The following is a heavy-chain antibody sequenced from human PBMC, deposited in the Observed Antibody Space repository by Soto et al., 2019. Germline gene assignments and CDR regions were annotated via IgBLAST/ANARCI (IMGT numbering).Heavy chain of an antibody. CDR3: ARGFRGVYFDF. D-gene: IGHD3-10*01. CDR2: VYNGNT. CDR1: GGSISGYY. Sequence: SETLSLTCTISGGSISGYYWTWIRQSPGKGLEYIGYVYNGNTNYNPSLNSRVTISVDTSKNQFSLKLSSVTAADTAMYFCARGFRGVYFDFWGQGTLVTVSS. J-gene: IGHJ4*02. V-gene: IGHV4-59*08.